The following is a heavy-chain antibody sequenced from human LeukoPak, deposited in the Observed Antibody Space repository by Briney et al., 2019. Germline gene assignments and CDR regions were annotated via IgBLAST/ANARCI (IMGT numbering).Heavy chain of an antibody. CDR2: IWYDGSNK. V-gene: IGHV3-33*01. J-gene: IGHJ4*02. Sequence: PGGSLRLSCAASGFTFSSYGMHWVRQAPGKGLEWVAVIWYDGSNKYYADSVKGRFTISRDNSKNTLYLQMNSLRAEDTAVYYCAGDPRRVLRYFDWSPGGYFDYWGQGTLVTVSS. CDR3: AGDPRRVLRYFDWSPGGYFDY. D-gene: IGHD3-9*01. CDR1: GFTFSSYG.